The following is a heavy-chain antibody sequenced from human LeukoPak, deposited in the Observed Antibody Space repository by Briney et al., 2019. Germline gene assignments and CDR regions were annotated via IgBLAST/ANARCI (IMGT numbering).Heavy chain of an antibody. Sequence: EGSLRLSCAASGFTFSSYGMHWVRQAPGKGLEWVAVISYDGSNKYYADSVKGRFTISRDNSKNTLYLQMNSLRAEDTAVYYCARAPWFGEPYFDYWGQGTLVTVSS. CDR1: GFTFSSYG. D-gene: IGHD3-10*01. CDR2: ISYDGSNK. CDR3: ARAPWFGEPYFDY. J-gene: IGHJ4*02. V-gene: IGHV3-30*03.